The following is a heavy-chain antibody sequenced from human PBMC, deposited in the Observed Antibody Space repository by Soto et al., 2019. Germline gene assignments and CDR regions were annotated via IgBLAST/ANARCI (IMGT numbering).Heavy chain of an antibody. V-gene: IGHV3-15*07. Sequence: SVSNAWMNWVRRAPGKGLEWVGRIKSKTDGGTTDYAAPVKGRFTISRDDSKNTLYLQMNSLKTEDTAVYYCTTDPVTMIVVVPSSGWGQGTLVTVSS. J-gene: IGHJ4*02. CDR1: SVSNAW. CDR3: TTDPVTMIVVVPSSG. D-gene: IGHD3-22*01. CDR2: IKSKTDGGTT.